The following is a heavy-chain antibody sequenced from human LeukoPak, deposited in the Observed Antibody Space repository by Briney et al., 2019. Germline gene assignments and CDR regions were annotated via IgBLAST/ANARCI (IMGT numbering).Heavy chain of an antibody. CDR2: ISSYNGDT. CDR1: GFTFTSSA. V-gene: IGHV1-18*01. Sequence: ASVKVSCKASGFTFTSSAMQWVRQAPGQGLEWMGWISSYNGDTKYAQKVQGRVTVTTDTSTSTAYMELRSLSLDDTAVYYCARGDYGGGFDYWGQGTLVTVSS. J-gene: IGHJ4*02. CDR3: ARGDYGGGFDY. D-gene: IGHD4-23*01.